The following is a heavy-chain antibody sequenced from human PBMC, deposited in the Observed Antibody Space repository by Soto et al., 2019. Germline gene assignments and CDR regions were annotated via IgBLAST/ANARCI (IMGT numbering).Heavy chain of an antibody. CDR1: GGTFSSYA. D-gene: IGHD3-3*01. V-gene: IGHV1-69*13. Sequence: SVKVSCKASGGTFSSYAISWVRQAPGQGLEWMGGIIPIFGTANYAQKFQGRVTITADESTSTAYMELRSLRSDDTAVYYCARDSKGETYYDFWSGYPGLDYWGQGTLVTVSS. CDR3: ARDSKGETYYDFWSGYPGLDY. CDR2: IIPIFGTA. J-gene: IGHJ4*02.